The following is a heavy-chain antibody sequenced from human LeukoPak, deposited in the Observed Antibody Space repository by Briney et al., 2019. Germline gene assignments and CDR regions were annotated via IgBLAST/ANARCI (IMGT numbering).Heavy chain of an antibody. Sequence: SETLSLTCTVSGGSISSYYWSWIRQPPGKGLEWIGYIYYSGSTNYNPSLKSRVTISVDTSKNQFSLKLSSVTAADTAVYYCARVFLGYCSSTSCYVVGGGAFDIWGQGTMVTVSS. J-gene: IGHJ3*02. CDR2: IYYSGST. D-gene: IGHD2-2*01. CDR3: ARVFLGYCSSTSCYVVGGGAFDI. V-gene: IGHV4-59*01. CDR1: GGSISSYY.